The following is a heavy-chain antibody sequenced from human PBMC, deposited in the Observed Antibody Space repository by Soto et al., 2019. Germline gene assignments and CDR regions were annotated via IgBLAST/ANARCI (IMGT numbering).Heavy chain of an antibody. V-gene: IGHV4-34*10. CDR3: ARVGYGVDKLSY. J-gene: IGHJ4*02. CDR1: GGSFSNNY. CDR2: ISPSGTT. Sequence: SETLSLTCAVYGGSFSNNYWTWFRQPPGKGLEWIGEISPSGTTKYIPSLKSRGTISVDTSRKQFFLKVTSVSAADTAVYFCARVGYGVDKLSYWGPGMSVTVSS. D-gene: IGHD4-17*01.